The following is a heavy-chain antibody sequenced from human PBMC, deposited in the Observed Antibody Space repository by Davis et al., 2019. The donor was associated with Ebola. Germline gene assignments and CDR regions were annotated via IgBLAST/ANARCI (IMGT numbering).Heavy chain of an antibody. CDR3: AKYYAAGRRYFDY. V-gene: IGHV3-23*01. D-gene: IGHD3-16*01. CDR2: IGSGRDDTT. Sequence: GESLKISCAASGFTFSSYWMHWVRQAPGKGLEWVSTIGSGRDDTTHYADSVKGRFSISRDNSRNTLFLQMNSLRAEDTAVYHCAKYYAAGRRYFDYWGQGTLVTVSS. J-gene: IGHJ4*02. CDR1: GFTFSSYW.